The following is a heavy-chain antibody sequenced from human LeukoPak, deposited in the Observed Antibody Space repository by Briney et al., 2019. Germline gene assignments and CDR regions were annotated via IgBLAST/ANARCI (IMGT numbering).Heavy chain of an antibody. CDR2: ISSSSSYI. Sequence: GGSLRLSCAASGFTFSSYSMNWVRQAPGKGLEWVSSISSSSSYIYYADSVKGRFTISRDNAKNSLYLQMDSLRAEDTAVYYCATAQRFGDDYWGQGTLVTVSS. V-gene: IGHV3-21*01. CDR3: ATAQRFGDDY. D-gene: IGHD3-10*01. J-gene: IGHJ4*02. CDR1: GFTFSSYS.